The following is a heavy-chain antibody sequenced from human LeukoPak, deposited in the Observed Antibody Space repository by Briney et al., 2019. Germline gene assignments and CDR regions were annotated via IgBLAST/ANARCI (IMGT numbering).Heavy chain of an antibody. CDR3: ARGRGYYYGAGTSTWFDP. D-gene: IGHD3-10*01. J-gene: IGHJ5*02. CDR1: GGSFSGYY. V-gene: IGHV4-34*01. CDR2: INHSGST. Sequence: PSETLSLTCAVYGGSFSGYYWSWIRQPPGKGLEWIGEINHSGSTNYNPSLKSRVTISVDTSKNQFSLKLSSVTAADTAVYYCARGRGYYYGAGTSTWFDPWGQGTLVTVSS.